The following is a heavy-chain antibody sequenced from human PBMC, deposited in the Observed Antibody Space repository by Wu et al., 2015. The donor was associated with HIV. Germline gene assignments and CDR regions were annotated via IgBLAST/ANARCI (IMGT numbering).Heavy chain of an antibody. CDR1: GYTFTNHH. V-gene: IGHV1-8*01. CDR3: VRDQQWPTEYYHYYGMDV. D-gene: IGHD6-19*01. CDR2: MNPNSGNT. J-gene: IGHJ6*02. Sequence: QVQLVQSGAEVKKPGASVKVSCKASGYTFTNHHINWVRQATGQGLEWVGWMNPNSGNTGYAQNFQGRVNMTTDTSTSTAYMDLRSLKSDDTAVFYCVRDQQWPTEYYHYYGMDVWGQGTTVTVSS.